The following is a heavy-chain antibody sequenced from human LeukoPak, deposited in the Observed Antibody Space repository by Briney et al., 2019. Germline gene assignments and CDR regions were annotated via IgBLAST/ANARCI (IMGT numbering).Heavy chain of an antibody. D-gene: IGHD2-2*02. CDR1: GGSFSGYY. J-gene: IGHJ3*02. V-gene: IGHV4-34*01. CDR3: ARASVVPAAIDAFDI. Sequence: SETLSLTCAVYGGSFSGYYWSWIRQPPGKGLEWIGEINHSGSTNYNPSLKSRVTISVDTSKNQFSLKLSSVTAADTAVYYCARASVVPAAIDAFDIWGQGTMVTVSS. CDR2: INHSGST.